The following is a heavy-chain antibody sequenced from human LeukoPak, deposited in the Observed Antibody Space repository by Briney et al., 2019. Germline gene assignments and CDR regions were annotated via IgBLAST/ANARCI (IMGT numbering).Heavy chain of an antibody. CDR1: GFTFSSYG. J-gene: IGHJ4*02. Sequence: PGGSLRLSCAASGFTFSSYGMHWVRQAPGKGLEWVAVISYDGSNKYYADSVKGRFTMSRDNSKNTLYLQMNSLRAEDTAVYYCAKDPRGGNSDYWGQGTLVTVFS. V-gene: IGHV3-30*18. CDR2: ISYDGSNK. D-gene: IGHD4-23*01. CDR3: AKDPRGGNSDY.